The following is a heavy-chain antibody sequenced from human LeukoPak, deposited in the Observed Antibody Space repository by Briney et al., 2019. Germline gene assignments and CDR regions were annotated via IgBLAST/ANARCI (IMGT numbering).Heavy chain of an antibody. J-gene: IGHJ3*02. V-gene: IGHV1-2*02. CDR3: ARDAPLVGAREDAFDI. Sequence: ASVKVSCKASGYTFTGYYMHWVRQAPGQGLEWMGWINPNSGGTNYARKFQGRVTMTRDTSISTAYMELSRLRSDDTAVYYCARDAPLVGAREDAFDIWGQGTMVTVSS. D-gene: IGHD1-26*01. CDR1: GYTFTGYY. CDR2: INPNSGGT.